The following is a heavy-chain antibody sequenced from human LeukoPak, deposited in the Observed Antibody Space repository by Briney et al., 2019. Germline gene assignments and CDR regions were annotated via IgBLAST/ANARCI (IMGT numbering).Heavy chain of an antibody. CDR2: IYHSGIT. J-gene: IGHJ6*02. Sequence: SETLSLTFTVSGGSISSGDFYWSWIRQPPEKGLAYIRYIYHSGITFYTPSLRRRVTISIDTSRNQFSLKLSSVTAADTAVYYCARDRSTVDYYGLDVWGQGTTVIVSS. CDR3: ARDRSTVDYYGLDV. CDR1: GGSISSGDFY. D-gene: IGHD4-11*01. V-gene: IGHV4-30-4*01.